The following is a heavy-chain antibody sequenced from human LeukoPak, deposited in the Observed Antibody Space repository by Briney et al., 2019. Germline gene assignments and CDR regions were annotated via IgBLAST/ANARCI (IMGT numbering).Heavy chain of an antibody. Sequence: GGSLRLSCAASGFTFSNAWMSRIKSKTDGGTTDYAAPVQGRFTISRDDSKNTLYLQMNSLKTEDTAVYYCTTALPQTTVATMGGDAFDIWGQGTMVTVSS. V-gene: IGHV3-15*01. D-gene: IGHD4-23*01. CDR2: IKSKTDGGTT. CDR1: GFTFSNAW. J-gene: IGHJ3*02. CDR3: TTALPQTTVATMGGDAFDI.